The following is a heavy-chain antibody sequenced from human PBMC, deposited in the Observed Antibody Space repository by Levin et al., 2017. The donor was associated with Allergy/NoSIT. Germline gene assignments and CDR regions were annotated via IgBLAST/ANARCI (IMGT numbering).Heavy chain of an antibody. J-gene: IGHJ6*02. D-gene: IGHD5-18*01. V-gene: IGHV3-53*01. CDR1: GFTVSSNY. Sequence: PGESLKISCAASGFTVSSNYMSWVRQAPGKGLEWVSVIYSGGSTYYADSVKGRFTISRDNSKNTLYLQMNSLRAEDTAVYYCATDAQAIPPYYYYGMDVWGQGTTVTVSS. CDR2: IYSGGST. CDR3: ATDAQAIPPYYYYGMDV.